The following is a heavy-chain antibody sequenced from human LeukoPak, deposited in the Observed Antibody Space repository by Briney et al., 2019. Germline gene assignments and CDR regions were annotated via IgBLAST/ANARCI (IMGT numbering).Heavy chain of an antibody. CDR3: AKGNGDSCYSAHDY. V-gene: IGHV3-23*01. CDR2: ISGSGGST. Sequence: GGSLRLSCAASGFTFSSYAMSWVRQAPGKGLEWVSAISGSGGSTYYADSVKGRFTISRDSSKNTLSLQMSSLRAEDTAVYFCAKGNGDSCYSAHDYWGQGTLVAVSS. D-gene: IGHD2-15*01. CDR1: GFTFSSYA. J-gene: IGHJ4*02.